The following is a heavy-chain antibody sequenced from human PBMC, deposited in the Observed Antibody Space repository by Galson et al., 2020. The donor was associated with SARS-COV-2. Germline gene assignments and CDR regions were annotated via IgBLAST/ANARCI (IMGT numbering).Heavy chain of an antibody. CDR2: IYYSGST. D-gene: IGHD3-3*01. CDR1: GGSISSSSYY. CDR3: ARDRVSTIFGVVIIPSSWFDP. J-gene: IGHJ5*02. V-gene: IGHV4-39*07. Sequence: SETLSLTCTVSGGSISSSSYYWGWIRQPPGKGLEWIGSIYYSGSTYYNPSLKSRVTISVDTSKNQFSLKLSSVTAADTAVYYCARDRVSTIFGVVIIPSSWFDPWGQGTLFTVSS.